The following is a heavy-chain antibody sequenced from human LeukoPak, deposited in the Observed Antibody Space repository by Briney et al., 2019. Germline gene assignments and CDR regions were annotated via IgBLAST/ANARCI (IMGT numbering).Heavy chain of an antibody. J-gene: IGHJ4*02. CDR1: GGSISSSSYY. CDR2: IYYSGST. D-gene: IGHD3-22*01. V-gene: IGHV4-39*01. CDR3: ARDYYDSSGYSETFDY. Sequence: SETLSLTCTVSGGSISSSSYYWGWIRQPPGKGLEWIGSIYYSGSTYNNPSLKSRVTISVDTSKNQFSLKLSSVTAADTAVYYCARDYYDSSGYSETFDYWGQGTLVTVSS.